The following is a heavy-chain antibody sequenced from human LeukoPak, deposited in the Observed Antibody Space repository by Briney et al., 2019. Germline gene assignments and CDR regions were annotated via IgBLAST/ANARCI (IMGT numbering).Heavy chain of an antibody. CDR1: GFTFSSYG. J-gene: IGHJ4*02. CDR2: ISGSGGST. D-gene: IGHD5-12*01. CDR3: AKDLGDGYDLYDY. V-gene: IGHV3-23*01. Sequence: GGSLRLSCAASGFTFSSYGMSWVRQAPGKGLEWVSAISGSGGSTYYADSVKGRFTISRDNSKNTLYLQMNSLRAEDTAVYYCAKDLGDGYDLYDYWGQGTLVTVSS.